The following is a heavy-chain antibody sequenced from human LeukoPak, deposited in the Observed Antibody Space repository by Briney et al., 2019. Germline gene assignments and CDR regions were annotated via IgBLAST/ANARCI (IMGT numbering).Heavy chain of an antibody. V-gene: IGHV3-7*05. J-gene: IGHJ4*02. D-gene: IGHD6-13*01. CDR3: ARLTYSSSWFRDY. CDR1: GFTFSNYW. Sequence: GGSLRLSCAASGFTFSNYWTSWVRQAPGKGLEWVANIMQDGSEKYYADSVKGRFTISRDNAKNSLYLQMNSLRADDTAVYYCARLTYSSSWFRDYWGQGTLVTVSS. CDR2: IMQDGSEK.